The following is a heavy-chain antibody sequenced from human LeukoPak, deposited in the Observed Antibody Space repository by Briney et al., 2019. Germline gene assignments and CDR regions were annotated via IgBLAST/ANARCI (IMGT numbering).Heavy chain of an antibody. CDR1: GVSISSYY. J-gene: IGHJ5*02. V-gene: IGHV4-59*01. CDR3: ARSPYYYDSSGYYYFWFDP. D-gene: IGHD3-22*01. Sequence: SETLSLTCTVSGVSISSYYWSWIRQPPGKGLEWIGYIYYSGSTNYNPSLKSRVTISVDTSKNQFSLKLSSVTAADTAVYYCARSPYYYDSSGYYYFWFDPWGQGTLVTVSS. CDR2: IYYSGST.